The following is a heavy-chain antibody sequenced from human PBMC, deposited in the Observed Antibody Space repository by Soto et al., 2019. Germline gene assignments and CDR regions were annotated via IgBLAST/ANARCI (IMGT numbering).Heavy chain of an antibody. J-gene: IGHJ5*02. CDR1: GYTFTSYG. D-gene: IGHD3-9*01. V-gene: IGHV1-18*01. CDR2: ISAYNGNT. CDR3: ARDSVPLNWLRIRGFPDWFDP. Sequence: ASVKVSCKASGYTFTSYGISWVRQAPGQGLEWMGWISAYNGNTNYAQKLQGRVTMTTDTSTSTAYMELRSLRSDDTAVYYCARDSVPLNWLRIRGFPDWFDPWGQGTLVTVSS.